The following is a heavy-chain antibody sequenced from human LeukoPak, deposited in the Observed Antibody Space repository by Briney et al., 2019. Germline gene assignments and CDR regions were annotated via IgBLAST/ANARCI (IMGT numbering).Heavy chain of an antibody. CDR2: IHPGKSEI. V-gene: IGHV5-51*01. CDR1: GYTFSTYY. Sequence: PGDSLKISCKGSGYTFSTYYIAWVRQMPGKGLEWMGIIHPGKSEIIYSPSFQGQVIISADRSINTAYLQWSSVKAADAGIYYRARRANMHGSKYNWFDPWGQGTLVTVSS. J-gene: IGHJ5*02. D-gene: IGHD3-10*01. CDR3: ARRANMHGSKYNWFDP.